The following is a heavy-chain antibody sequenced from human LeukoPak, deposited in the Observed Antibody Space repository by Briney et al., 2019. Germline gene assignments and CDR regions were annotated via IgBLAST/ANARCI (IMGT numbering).Heavy chain of an antibody. D-gene: IGHD3-9*01. Sequence: GESLKISCKGSGYIFTTYWIGWVRQMPGTGLEWMGIIYPTDSATKYSPSFQGQVTISVDKSNSTAYLRWSSLKASDTAMYYCARRGYDILTGYYFDYWGQGILVTVSS. J-gene: IGHJ4*02. CDR2: IYPTDSAT. V-gene: IGHV5-51*01. CDR3: ARRGYDILTGYYFDY. CDR1: GYIFTTYW.